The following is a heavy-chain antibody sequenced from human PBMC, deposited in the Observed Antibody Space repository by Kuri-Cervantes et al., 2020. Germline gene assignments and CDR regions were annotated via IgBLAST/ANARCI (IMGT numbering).Heavy chain of an antibody. CDR3: ARVKTEITQMNHYDEYYMDA. CDR2: NTFNSRTK. CDR1: GFHLDNYC. V-gene: IGHV3-11*04. J-gene: IGHJ6*03. Sequence: CSASFGFHLDNYCVTEFREAPGKTGEWVSYNTFNSRTKSSADSVEGRFTISRDNARSSLYLEMNSLSVEDAGVYYCARVKTEITQMNHYDEYYMDAWGKGTTVTVSS. D-gene: IGHD4-17*01.